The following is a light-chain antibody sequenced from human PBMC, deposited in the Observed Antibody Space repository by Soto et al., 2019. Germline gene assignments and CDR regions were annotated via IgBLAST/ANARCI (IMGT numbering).Light chain of an antibody. CDR1: QGIRHY. CDR2: EAS. V-gene: IGKV1-16*01. Sequence: DIQMTQSPSSLSASVGDRVTITCRASQGIRHYLAWYQQKPGKVPKLLIYEASNLQSGVPSRFSGSGSGTEFTLTISSLQPDDFATYYCQQYNSYRTFGQGTKVDIK. CDR3: QQYNSYRT. J-gene: IGKJ1*01.